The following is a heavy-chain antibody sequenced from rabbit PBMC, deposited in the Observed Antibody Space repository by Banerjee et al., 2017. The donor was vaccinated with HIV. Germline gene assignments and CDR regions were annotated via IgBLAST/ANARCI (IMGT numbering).Heavy chain of an antibody. CDR3: ARAKTYGGYAAYWGL. Sequence: QEQLVESGGGLVQPEGSLTLTCKASGFDFSGGYYMCWVRQAPGKGLEWIACIYGGSSGSTYYTSWAKGRFTISKTSSTTVTLQLNSLTAADTATYFCARAKTYGGYAAYWGLWGPGTLVTVS. V-gene: IGHV1S45*01. CDR2: IYGGSSGST. D-gene: IGHD6-1*01. CDR1: GFDFSGGYY. J-gene: IGHJ6*01.